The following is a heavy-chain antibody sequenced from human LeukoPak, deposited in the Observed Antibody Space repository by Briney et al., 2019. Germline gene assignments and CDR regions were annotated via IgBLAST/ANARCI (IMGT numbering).Heavy chain of an antibody. CDR3: ARSQGGSNYDY. D-gene: IGHD5-24*01. V-gene: IGHV5-51*01. CDR1: GYIFTNYW. J-gene: IGHJ4*02. Sequence: GESLKISCKGSGYIFTNYWIGWVRQMPGKGLEWMGVIYPGDSDTRYSPSFQGQVTISADSSISTVYLHWSSLKASDTAMYYCARSQGGSNYDYWGQGTLVTVSS. CDR2: IYPGDSDT.